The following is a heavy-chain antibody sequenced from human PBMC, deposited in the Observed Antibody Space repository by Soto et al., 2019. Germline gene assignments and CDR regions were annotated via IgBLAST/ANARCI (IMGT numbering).Heavy chain of an antibody. CDR2: MSGSGGSP. V-gene: IGHV3-23*01. CDR3: AKIITADGTGY. CDR1: GFTFSSYT. J-gene: IGHJ4*02. D-gene: IGHD6-13*01. Sequence: GGSLRLSCAASGFTFSSYTMGWVRQAPGKGLEWVSSMSGSGGSPSYADSVQGRFTISRDNSKNTLYLQMNSLRAEDTAVYYCAKIITADGTGYWGQGTLVTVS.